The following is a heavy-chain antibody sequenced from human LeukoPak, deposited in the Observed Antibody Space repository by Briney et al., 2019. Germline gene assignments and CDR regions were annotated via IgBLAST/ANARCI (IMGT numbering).Heavy chain of an antibody. CDR1: GFTFSDYY. D-gene: IGHD3-9*01. Sequence: GGSLRLSCAASGFTFSDYYMSWIRQAPGKGLEWVSYISSSSSYTNYADSVKGRFTISRDNAKNSLYLQTNSLRAEGTAVYYCARPLRDILTGYYFDYWGQGTLVTVSS. V-gene: IGHV3-11*06. CDR3: ARPLRDILTGYYFDY. J-gene: IGHJ4*02. CDR2: ISSSSSYT.